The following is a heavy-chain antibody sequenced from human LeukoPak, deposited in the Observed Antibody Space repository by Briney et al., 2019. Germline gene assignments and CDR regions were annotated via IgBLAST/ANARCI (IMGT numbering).Heavy chain of an antibody. CDR2: FDPEDGET. CDR1: GYTLTELS. D-gene: IGHD6-13*01. J-gene: IGHJ4*02. V-gene: IGHV1-24*01. CDR3: ATGIEIAAAYDY. Sequence: GASVKVSCKVSGYTLTELSMHWVRQAPGKGLEWMGGFDPEDGETIYAQKFQDRVTMTEDTSTDTAYMELSSLRSEDTAVYYCATGIEIAAAYDYWGQGTLVTVSS.